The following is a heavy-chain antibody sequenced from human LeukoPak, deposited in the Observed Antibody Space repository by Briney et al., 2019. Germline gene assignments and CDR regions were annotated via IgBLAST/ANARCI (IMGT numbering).Heavy chain of an antibody. Sequence: GGSLRLSCAAPGFTFSSYAMNWVRQAPGEGLEWVSGISNSGGSTYYADSVKGRFTISRDNSKNTLYLQMNSLRAEDTAVYYCAKETSSSFDYWGQGTLVTVSS. D-gene: IGHD6-6*01. CDR1: GFTFSSYA. J-gene: IGHJ4*02. CDR2: ISNSGGST. V-gene: IGHV3-23*01. CDR3: AKETSSSFDY.